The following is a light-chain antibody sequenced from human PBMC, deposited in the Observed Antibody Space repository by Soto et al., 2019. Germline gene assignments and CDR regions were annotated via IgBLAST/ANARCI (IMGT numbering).Light chain of an antibody. CDR1: QSINNY. CDR2: AAS. CDR3: QQSFHTPWT. Sequence: DIQMTQSPSSLSASVGDRVTVTCRASQSINNYLSWYQQQPGKAPQLLIYAASTLQSGVPSSFSGSGSGTEFTLTISSLRPEDFATYYCQQSFHTPWTFGQGTKVDIK. V-gene: IGKV1-39*01. J-gene: IGKJ1*01.